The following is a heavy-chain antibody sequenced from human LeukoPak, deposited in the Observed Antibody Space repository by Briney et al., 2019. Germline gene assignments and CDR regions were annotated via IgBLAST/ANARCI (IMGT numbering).Heavy chain of an antibody. D-gene: IGHD6-6*01. CDR3: ARGLAARRRGYFDY. J-gene: IGHJ4*02. CDR1: GGSISSSSYY. Sequence: SETLSLTCTVSGGSISSSSYYWGWIRQPPGKGLEWIGSIYYSGSTYYNPSLKSRVTISVDTSKNQFSLKLCSVTAADTAVYYCARGLAARRRGYFDYWGQGTLVTVSS. CDR2: IYYSGST. V-gene: IGHV4-39*01.